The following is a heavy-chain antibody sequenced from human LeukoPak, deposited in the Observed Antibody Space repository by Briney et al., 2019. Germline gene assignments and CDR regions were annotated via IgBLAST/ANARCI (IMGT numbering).Heavy chain of an antibody. J-gene: IGHJ4*02. CDR3: VIIGSRAQFDY. D-gene: IGHD2-2*03. CDR1: GYTFTSYD. CDR2: MNPNSGNT. Sequence: ASVKVSFKASGYTFTSYDINWVRQAAGQGLEWMGWMNPNSGNTGYAQKFQGRVTMTRNTSISTAYMELSSLRSEDTAVYYCVIIGSRAQFDYWGQGTLVTVSS. V-gene: IGHV1-8*01.